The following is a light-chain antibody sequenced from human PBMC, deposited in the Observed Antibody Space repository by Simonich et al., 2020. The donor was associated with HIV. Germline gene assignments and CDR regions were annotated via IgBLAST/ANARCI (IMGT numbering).Light chain of an antibody. CDR1: QSILYNSNNKNY. Sequence: DIVMTQSPDSLAVSLGERATINCKSSQSILYNSNNKNYLAWYQQKPGHPPKLLIYLASTRESGVPDRFSGSGSGTDFTLTISSLQAEDVAVYYCQQYYITPPTFGQGTQVEIK. CDR3: QQYYITPPT. CDR2: LAS. V-gene: IGKV4-1*01. J-gene: IGKJ1*01.